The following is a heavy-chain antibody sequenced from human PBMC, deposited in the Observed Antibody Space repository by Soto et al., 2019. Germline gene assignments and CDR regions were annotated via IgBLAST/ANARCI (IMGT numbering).Heavy chain of an antibody. CDR2: IYSHDDT. CDR1: GGSVSSNDYS. Sequence: QLQLQESGPGLVKPSETLSLTCTVSGGSVSSNDYSWGWVRQSPGKGLEWIGAIYSHDDTHYNPSLLSRVTIAVDTSKNEFSFRMNSVTGADMAVYYCVRLNGYCVSTKCRGYYGMDVW. V-gene: IGHV4-39*01. CDR3: VRLNGYCVSTKCRGYYGMDV. D-gene: IGHD2-2*03. J-gene: IGHJ6*01.